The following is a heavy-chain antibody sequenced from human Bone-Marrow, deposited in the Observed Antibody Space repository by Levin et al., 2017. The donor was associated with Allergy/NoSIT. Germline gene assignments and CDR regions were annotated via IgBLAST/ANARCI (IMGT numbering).Heavy chain of an antibody. V-gene: IGHV4-39*07. CDR2: IYYNSYT. CDR3: ARLADNWNVNWFDP. J-gene: IGHJ5*02. D-gene: IGHD1-20*01. Sequence: GSLRLSCTVSGASINSTNYYWGWIRQPPGKGLEWIGTIYYNSYTYYNPSLKSRVTISKDTSKNQFSLKLSSVTAADTAVYYCARLADNWNVNWFDPWGQGPLVTVSS. CDR1: GASINSTNYY.